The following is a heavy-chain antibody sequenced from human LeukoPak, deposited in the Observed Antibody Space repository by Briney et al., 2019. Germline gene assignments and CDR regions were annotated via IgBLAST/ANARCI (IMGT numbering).Heavy chain of an antibody. CDR2: VYYTGST. J-gene: IGHJ4*02. V-gene: IGHV4-39*02. Sequence: SETLSLTCTVSGGSISSSSHYWTWIRQPPGKGLEWIGSVYYTGSTYYNPSLKSRVTISVDTSNKYFSLKLSSVTAADTAVYYCARTVVAATPSLDYWGQGTLVTVSS. D-gene: IGHD2-15*01. CDR3: ARTVVAATPSLDY. CDR1: GGSISSSSHY.